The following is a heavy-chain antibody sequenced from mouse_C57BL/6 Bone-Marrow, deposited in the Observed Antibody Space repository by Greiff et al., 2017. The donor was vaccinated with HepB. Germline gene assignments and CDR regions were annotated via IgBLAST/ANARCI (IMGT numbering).Heavy chain of an antibody. CDR3: ARRGDGYYWYFDV. CDR1: GYTFTSYW. CDR2: IDPTDSYT. V-gene: IGHV1-69*01. J-gene: IGHJ1*03. D-gene: IGHD2-3*01. Sequence: QVQLQQPGAELVMPGASVKLSCKASGYTFTSYWMHWVKQRPGQGLEWIGEIDPTDSYTNYNQKFKGKSTLTVDKSSSTAYMQLSSLPSEDSAVYYCARRGDGYYWYFDVWGTGTTVTVSS.